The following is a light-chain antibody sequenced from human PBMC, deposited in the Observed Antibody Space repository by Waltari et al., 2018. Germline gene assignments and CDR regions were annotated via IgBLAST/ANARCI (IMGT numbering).Light chain of an antibody. CDR1: SSEVGGYNY. V-gene: IGLV2-14*03. Sequence: QSALTQPASVSGSPGQSITISCTGTSSEVGGYNYVSWYQQHPGKAPKLMIYDVTNRPSGVSNRFSGSKSGNTASLTISGLQAEDEADYYCSSYTSSGTGVLFGGGTKLSVL. J-gene: IGLJ2*01. CDR3: SSYTSSGTGVL. CDR2: DVT.